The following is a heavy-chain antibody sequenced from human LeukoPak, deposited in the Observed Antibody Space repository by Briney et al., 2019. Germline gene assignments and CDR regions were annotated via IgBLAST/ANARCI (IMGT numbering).Heavy chain of an antibody. Sequence: GGSLRLSCAASGFTFSSYAMSWVRQAPGKGLEWVSAISGSGGSTYYADSVKGRFTISRDNSKNTLYLQMNSLRAEDTAVYYCAKEHGDYYDSSGYFGYWGQGTLVTVSS. CDR1: GFTFSSYA. V-gene: IGHV3-23*01. D-gene: IGHD3-22*01. CDR2: ISGSGGST. CDR3: AKEHGDYYDSSGYFGY. J-gene: IGHJ4*02.